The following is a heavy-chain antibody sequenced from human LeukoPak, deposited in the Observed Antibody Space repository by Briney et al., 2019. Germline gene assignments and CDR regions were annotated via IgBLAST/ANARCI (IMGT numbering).Heavy chain of an antibody. CDR1: GGSISSDY. CDR3: ARTLTYYYYGMDV. J-gene: IGHJ6*02. V-gene: IGHV4-59*01. Sequence: SETLSLTCTVSGGSISSDYWSWIRQPPGKGLEWIGYIYYSGSTNYNPSLKSRVTISVDTSKNQFSLKLSSVTAADTAVYYCARTLTYYYYGMDVWGQGTTVTVSS. CDR2: IYYSGST.